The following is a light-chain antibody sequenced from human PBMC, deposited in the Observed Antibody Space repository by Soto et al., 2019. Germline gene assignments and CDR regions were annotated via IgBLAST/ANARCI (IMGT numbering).Light chain of an antibody. CDR1: QSILNW. CDR2: KAS. Sequence: DIQMTQSPSTLSASVGDRVTITCRTSQSILNWLAWYQQKPGKAPRLLIYKASSLESGVPSRFSGSGSETDFTLTISRLEPEDFAVYYCQQYGSSGTFGQGTKVDIK. CDR3: QQYGSSGT. V-gene: IGKV1-5*03. J-gene: IGKJ1*01.